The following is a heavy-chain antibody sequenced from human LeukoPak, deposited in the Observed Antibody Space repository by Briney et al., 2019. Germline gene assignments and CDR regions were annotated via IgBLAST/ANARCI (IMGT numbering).Heavy chain of an antibody. CDR1: RFTFNSYA. J-gene: IGHJ6*02. Sequence: QPGGSLRLSCAASRFTFNSYAMSWVRRAPGKGLEWVSAISGSGGSTYYADSVKGRFTITRDNSKNTLYLQMNSLRAEDTAVYYCAKIGVDSSSSRYYYYGMDVWGQGTTVTVSS. CDR2: ISGSGGST. CDR3: AKIGVDSSSSRYYYYGMDV. D-gene: IGHD6-6*01. V-gene: IGHV3-23*01.